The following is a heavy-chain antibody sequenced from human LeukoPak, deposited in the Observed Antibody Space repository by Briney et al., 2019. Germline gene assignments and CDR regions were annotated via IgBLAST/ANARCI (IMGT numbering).Heavy chain of an antibody. Sequence: GGSLRLSCAASGFTFSSYSMNWVRQAPGKGLEWVSSISSSSSYIYYADSVKGRFTISRDNAKNSLYLQMNGLRAEDTAVYYCAREGYSSSWRWGQGTLVTVSS. CDR1: GFTFSSYS. CDR3: AREGYSSSWR. D-gene: IGHD6-13*01. J-gene: IGHJ4*02. V-gene: IGHV3-21*01. CDR2: ISSSSSYI.